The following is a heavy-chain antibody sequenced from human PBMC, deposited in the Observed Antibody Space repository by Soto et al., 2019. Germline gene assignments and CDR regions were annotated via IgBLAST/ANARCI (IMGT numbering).Heavy chain of an antibody. J-gene: IGHJ6*03. V-gene: IGHV1-8*01. Sequence: QVQLVQSGAEVKKPGASVKVSCKASGYTFTSYDINWVRQATGQGLEWMGWMNPNSGNTGYAQKFQGRIVMTRNTSIITAYMELSSMRCEDTAVYYCARGLSNGVCYPEECYYYYYMDVWGKGTTVTVSS. CDR2: MNPNSGNT. D-gene: IGHD2-8*01. CDR1: GYTFTSYD. CDR3: ARGLSNGVCYPEECYYYYYMDV.